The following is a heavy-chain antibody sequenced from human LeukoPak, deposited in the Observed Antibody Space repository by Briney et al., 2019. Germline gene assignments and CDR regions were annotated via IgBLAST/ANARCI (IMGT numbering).Heavy chain of an antibody. CDR3: ARLAASLWFGELWYFDY. V-gene: IGHV3-7*01. D-gene: IGHD3-10*01. CDR1: GFTFSSYW. J-gene: IGHJ4*02. Sequence: GGSLRLSCAASGFTFSSYWMSWVRQAPGKGLEWVANIKQDGSEKYYVDSVKGRFTISRDNAKNSLYLQMNSLRAEDTAVYYCARLAASLWFGELWYFDYWGQGTLVTVSS. CDR2: IKQDGSEK.